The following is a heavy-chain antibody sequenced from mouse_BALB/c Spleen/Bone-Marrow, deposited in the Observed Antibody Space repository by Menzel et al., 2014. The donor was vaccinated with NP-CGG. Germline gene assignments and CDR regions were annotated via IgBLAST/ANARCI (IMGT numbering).Heavy chain of an antibody. CDR1: GFNIKDTY. V-gene: IGHV14-3*02. D-gene: IGHD1-1*01. J-gene: IGHJ3*01. CDR3: ALYYYGSSGFAY. Sequence: EEKLVESGAELVKPGASVKLSCTASGFNIKDTYMHWVKQRPEQGLEWIGRIDPANGNTKYDPKFQGKATITADTSSNTAYLQLSSLTSEDTAVYYCALYYYGSSGFAYWGQGTLVTVSA. CDR2: IDPANGNT.